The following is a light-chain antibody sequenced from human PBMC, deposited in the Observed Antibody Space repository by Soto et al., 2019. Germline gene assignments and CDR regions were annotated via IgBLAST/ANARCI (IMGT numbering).Light chain of an antibody. CDR3: QVWDSTSDHVV. V-gene: IGLV3-21*02. CDR1: TIGSQT. Sequence: SYELTQPPSVSVAPGQTDKIACGGDTIGSQTVHWYQQKPGQAPILVVYDDNDRPSGIPERFSGSNSGNTATLTISRAEAGDEADYFCQVWDSTSDHVVFGGGTQLTVL. J-gene: IGLJ3*02. CDR2: DDN.